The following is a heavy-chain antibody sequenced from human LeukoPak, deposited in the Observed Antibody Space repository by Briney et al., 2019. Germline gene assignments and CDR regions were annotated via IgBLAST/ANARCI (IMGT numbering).Heavy chain of an antibody. V-gene: IGHV3-33*01. CDR3: AREGLTTVTAFDY. D-gene: IGHD4-17*01. Sequence: GSLRLSCAASGFTFSSYGMHWVRQAPGKGLEWVAVIWYDGSNKYYADSVKGRFTISRDNSKNTLYLQMNSLRAEDTAVYYCAREGLTTVTAFDYWGQGTLVTVSS. CDR2: IWYDGSNK. J-gene: IGHJ4*02. CDR1: GFTFSSYG.